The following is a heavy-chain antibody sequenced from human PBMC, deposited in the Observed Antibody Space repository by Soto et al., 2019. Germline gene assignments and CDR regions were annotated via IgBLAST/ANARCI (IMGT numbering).Heavy chain of an antibody. Sequence: GGSLRLSCAASGFTFSPFWMHWVRQAPGKGLVWVSHINGDASTIVYADSVKGRFTVSRDNAKNSLFLLLNSLRAEDTAVYYCARDKDWAFAYWSEGTLVTVSS. CDR3: ARDKDWAFAY. V-gene: IGHV3-74*01. CDR1: GFTFSPFW. CDR2: INGDASTI. D-gene: IGHD3-9*01. J-gene: IGHJ4*02.